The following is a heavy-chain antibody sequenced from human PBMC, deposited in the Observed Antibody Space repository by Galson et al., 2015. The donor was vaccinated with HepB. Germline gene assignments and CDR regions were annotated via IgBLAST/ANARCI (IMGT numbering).Heavy chain of an antibody. CDR1: GYTFTTNG. Sequence: SVKVSCKASGYTFTTNGSSWVRQAPGQGLEWMGWISANSGNTKYAQNPQGRVTLTRDTSTSTAYLELRSLRSDDTAAYYCARDRDYRFDYWGQGTLVTVSS. J-gene: IGHJ4*02. CDR3: ARDRDYRFDY. D-gene: IGHD4/OR15-4a*01. V-gene: IGHV1-18*04. CDR2: ISANSGNT.